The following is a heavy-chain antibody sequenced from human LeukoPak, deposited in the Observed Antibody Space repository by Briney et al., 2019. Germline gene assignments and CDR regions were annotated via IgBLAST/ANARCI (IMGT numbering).Heavy chain of an antibody. Sequence: SEPLSLTCTLSGGSNSSGIYHWSWIRQPAGKGLEWIGRIYTCGSTNYNPSLKNRVTISVDTSKTQCSLKLSPVTAADTAVYYCAREQWEPGVDYWGQGTLVIVSS. J-gene: IGHJ4*01. CDR3: AREQWEPGVDY. CDR2: IYTCGST. D-gene: IGHD1-26*01. V-gene: IGHV4-61*02. CDR1: GGSNSSGIYH.